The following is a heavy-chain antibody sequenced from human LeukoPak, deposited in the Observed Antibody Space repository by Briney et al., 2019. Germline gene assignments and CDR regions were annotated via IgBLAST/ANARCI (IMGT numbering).Heavy chain of an antibody. D-gene: IGHD1-1*01. Sequence: ASVKVSCKASGYTFTGYYLQCVRQAPGQGLEWMGWIYPKTGGTSYAQKFQGRVTMTRDTSISTAYMELIGLRSDDTAVYYCAGPWNQVGFDPWGQGTLVSVSS. CDR2: IYPKTGGT. V-gene: IGHV1-2*02. CDR3: AGPWNQVGFDP. J-gene: IGHJ5*02. CDR1: GYTFTGYY.